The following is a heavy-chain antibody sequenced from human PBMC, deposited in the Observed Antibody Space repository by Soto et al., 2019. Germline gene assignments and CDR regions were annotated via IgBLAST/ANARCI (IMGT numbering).Heavy chain of an antibody. CDR3: ARDKITGILDY. V-gene: IGHV1-18*04. D-gene: IGHD1-20*01. CDR1: GYTFTNYG. CDR2: ISAFTGDT. Sequence: ASVKVSCKASGYTFTNYGIHWVRQATGQGLEWIGWISAFTGDTKYTHSLQGRGTITTEPSTSTAYMELSSSRSEDTAVFYCARDKITGILDYWRKG. J-gene: IGHJ4*02.